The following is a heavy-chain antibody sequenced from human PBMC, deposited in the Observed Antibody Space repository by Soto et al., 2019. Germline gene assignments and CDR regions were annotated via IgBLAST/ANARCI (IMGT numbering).Heavy chain of an antibody. CDR1: GGTFSSYA. D-gene: IGHD3-22*01. CDR2: IIPIFGTA. V-gene: IGHV1-69*13. J-gene: IGHJ4*02. Sequence: ASVKVSCKASGGTFSSYAIRWVRQAPGQGLEWMGGIIPIFGTANYAQKFQGRVTITADESTSTAYMELSSLRSEDTAVYYCASPYDSSTMLDYWGQGTMVTISS. CDR3: ASPYDSSTMLDY.